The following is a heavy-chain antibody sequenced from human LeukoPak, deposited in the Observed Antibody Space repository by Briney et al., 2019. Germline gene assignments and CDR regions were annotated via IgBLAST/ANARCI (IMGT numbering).Heavy chain of an antibody. J-gene: IGHJ4*02. V-gene: IGHV6-1*01. D-gene: IGHD6-19*01. Sequence: SQTLSLTCAISGDSFSSNSAAWNWISQSPSRGLEWLGKTNYRSKWYNDYAVSVKSRITINPDTSKNQFSLQLNSVTPEDTAVYYCARDSPIVQWLDGSYYFDYWGQGTLVTVSS. CDR1: GDSFSSNSAA. CDR3: ARDSPIVQWLDGSYYFDY. CDR2: TNYRSKWYN.